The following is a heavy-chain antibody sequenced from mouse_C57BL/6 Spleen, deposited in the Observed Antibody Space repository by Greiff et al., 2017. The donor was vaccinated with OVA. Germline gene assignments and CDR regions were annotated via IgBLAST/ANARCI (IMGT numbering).Heavy chain of an antibody. CDR2: IHPNSGST. Sequence: QVQLKQPGAELVKPGASVKLSCKASGYTFTSYWMHWVKQRPGQGLEWIGMIHPNSGSTNYNEKFKSKATMTVDKSSSTAYMQLSSLTSEDSAVYYCAGLLFYAMDYWGQGTSVTVSS. CDR1: GYTFTSYW. V-gene: IGHV1-64*01. CDR3: AGLLFYAMDY. D-gene: IGHD2-10*01. J-gene: IGHJ4*01.